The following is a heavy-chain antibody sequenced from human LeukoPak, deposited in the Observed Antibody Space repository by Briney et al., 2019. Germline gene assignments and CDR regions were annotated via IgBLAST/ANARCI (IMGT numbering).Heavy chain of an antibody. CDR1: GDSITSSNYY. D-gene: IGHD3-9*01. Sequence: PSGTLSLTCTVSGDSITSSNYYWGWIRQPPGKGLEWIGSIYYSGSTYYNPSLKSRVTISVDTSKDQFSLKLTSVTAADTGVFYCARMELRYFDWSYHGYNFDYWGQGARVTVSS. J-gene: IGHJ4*02. CDR3: ARMELRYFDWSYHGYNFDY. V-gene: IGHV4-39*01. CDR2: IYYSGST.